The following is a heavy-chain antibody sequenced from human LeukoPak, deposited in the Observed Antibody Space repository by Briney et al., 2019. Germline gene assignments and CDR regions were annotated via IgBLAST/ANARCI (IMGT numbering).Heavy chain of an antibody. V-gene: IGHV3-33*06. D-gene: IGHD4-11*01. CDR2: IWYDGSNK. Sequence: GRSLRLSCAASGFTFSSYGMHWVRQAPGKGLEWVAVIWYDGSNKYYADSVKGRFTISRDNSKNTLYLQMNSLRAEDTAVYYCAKDPYSNSAYFALWGRGTLVTVSS. CDR1: GFTFSSYG. CDR3: AKDPYSNSAYFAL. J-gene: IGHJ2*01.